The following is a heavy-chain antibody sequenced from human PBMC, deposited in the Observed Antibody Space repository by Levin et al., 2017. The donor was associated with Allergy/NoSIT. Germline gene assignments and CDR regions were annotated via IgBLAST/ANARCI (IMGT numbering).Heavy chain of an antibody. J-gene: IGHJ4*02. CDR1: GFAFSSYA. V-gene: IGHV3-23*01. D-gene: IGHD3-22*01. CDR3: AQGGYYSDNSAYYQLAKTFAC. CDR2: ISGSGGGT. Sequence: GESLKISCAASGFAFSSYAMNWVRQAPGKGLEWVSGISGSGGGTYYADSVQGRFTISRDNSKNTLYLQMNSLRAEDTAVYYCAQGGYYSDNSAYYQLAKTFACWGQGTLLTVSS.